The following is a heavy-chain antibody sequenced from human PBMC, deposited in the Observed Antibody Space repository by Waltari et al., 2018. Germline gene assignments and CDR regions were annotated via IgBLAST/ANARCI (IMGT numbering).Heavy chain of an antibody. CDR3: GRIAFGDEGGYFQY. V-gene: IGHV4-39*01. D-gene: IGHD4-17*01. Sequence: QLQLQESGPGLVKPSETLSLTCTVSGGSLSTNYPWGWIRQPPGKGLERMGNMQYRGSTFYNPSLESRVTISLDTWKNQFSLRLSSVGAADTAVYFCGRIAFGDEGGYFQYWGQGTLVTVSS. J-gene: IGHJ1*01. CDR2: MQYRGST. CDR1: GGSLSTNYP.